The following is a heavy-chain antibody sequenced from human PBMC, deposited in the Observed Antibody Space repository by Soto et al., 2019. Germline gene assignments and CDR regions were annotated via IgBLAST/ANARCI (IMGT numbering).Heavy chain of an antibody. Sequence: GGSLRLSCAASGFTVSSTYMSWVRQAPGKGLEWVSVVYSGGSTYYADSVKGRFTISRHNSENTLNLQMNSLRAEDTAVYYCARGTGYCTTTSCSHAFDIWGQGTMVTVSS. CDR3: ARGTGYCTTTSCSHAFDI. CDR2: VYSGGST. D-gene: IGHD2-2*01. J-gene: IGHJ3*02. CDR1: GFTVSSTY. V-gene: IGHV3-53*04.